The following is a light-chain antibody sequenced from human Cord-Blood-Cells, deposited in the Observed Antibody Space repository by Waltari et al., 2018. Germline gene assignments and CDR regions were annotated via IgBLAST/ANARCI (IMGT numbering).Light chain of an antibody. CDR3: QQYNNWPRT. V-gene: IGKV3-15*01. CDR2: GAS. Sequence: EIVMTQSPATLSVSPGERATLSCRASQSVSSNLAWYQQKPGQAPGLLIYGASTRVTGIPARFSGSGSGTEFTLTISSLQSEDFAVYYCQQYNNWPRTFGQGTKVEIK. CDR1: QSVSSN. J-gene: IGKJ1*01.